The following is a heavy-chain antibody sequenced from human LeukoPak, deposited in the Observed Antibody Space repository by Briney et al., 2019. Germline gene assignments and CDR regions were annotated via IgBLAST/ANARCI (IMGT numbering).Heavy chain of an antibody. V-gene: IGHV3-7*01. CDR2: IKQDGSEK. CDR3: ARATGLLEWLGSRRGYYIDV. D-gene: IGHD3-3*01. CDR1: GFTFSSYW. J-gene: IGHJ6*03. Sequence: PGGSLRLSCAASGFTFSSYWMSWVRQAPGKGLERVANIKQDGSEKYYVDSVKGRFTISRDNAKNSLYLQMNSLRAEGTAVYYCARATGLLEWLGSRRGYYIDVWGKGTTVTVSS.